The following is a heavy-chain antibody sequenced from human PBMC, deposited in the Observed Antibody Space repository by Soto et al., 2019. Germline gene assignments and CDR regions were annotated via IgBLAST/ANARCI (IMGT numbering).Heavy chain of an antibody. V-gene: IGHV4-39*01. CDR2: NYYSGST. Sequence: SETLSLTCTVSGGSISSSSCCWGRLRQPPGKELEGIVSNYYSGSTYYNPYLKGRVTISVETSKTRFSLKLRSVTAADTAVYYCASGRVTRIYDFSSGYYSLDVWGPGTPVT. CDR3: ASGRVTRIYDFSSGYYSLDV. J-gene: IGHJ6*02. D-gene: IGHD3-3*01. CDR1: GGSISSSSCC.